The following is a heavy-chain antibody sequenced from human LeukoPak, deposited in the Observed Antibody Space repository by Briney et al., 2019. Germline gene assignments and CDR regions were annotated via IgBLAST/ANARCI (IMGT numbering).Heavy chain of an antibody. D-gene: IGHD3-3*01. V-gene: IGHV1-2*02. CDR3: ARAPRYYDFWSGYSGYYFDY. Sequence: VASLKVSCKASGYTFTDYYIHWVRQAPGQGLEWMGWINPNSGGTNYARKLQGRVTMTTDTSTSTAYMELRSLRSDDTAVYYCARAPRYYDFWSGYSGYYFDYWGQGTLVTVSS. CDR2: INPNSGGT. J-gene: IGHJ4*02. CDR1: GYTFTDYY.